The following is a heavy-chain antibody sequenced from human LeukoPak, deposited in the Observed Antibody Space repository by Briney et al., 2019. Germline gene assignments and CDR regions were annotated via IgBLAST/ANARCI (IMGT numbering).Heavy chain of an antibody. CDR2: IKSKTDGGTT. J-gene: IGHJ3*02. CDR1: GFTFSNAW. V-gene: IGHV3-15*01. Sequence: GGSLRLSCAASGFTFSNAWMSWVRQAPGKGLEWVGRIKSKTDGGTTDYAAPVKGRFTISRDDSKNTLYLQMNSLKTEDTAVYYCTTDRWLQDAFDIWGQGTMVTVSS. D-gene: IGHD5-24*01. CDR3: TTDRWLQDAFDI.